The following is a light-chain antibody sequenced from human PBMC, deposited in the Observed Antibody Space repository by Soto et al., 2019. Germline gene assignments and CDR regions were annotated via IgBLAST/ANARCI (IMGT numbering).Light chain of an antibody. J-gene: IGKJ1*01. CDR3: QQYCRSPWT. V-gene: IGKV3-20*01. CDR1: HCVSSSY. CDR2: GAS. Sequence: EIVLTQSPGTLSLSPGERATLSCRASHCVSSSYLACYQQKPGQAPRLLIYGASSRATGSPNRFSGSGSGTYFLLSISRLEPEHFAVYYCQQYCRSPWTFVQGTQVES.